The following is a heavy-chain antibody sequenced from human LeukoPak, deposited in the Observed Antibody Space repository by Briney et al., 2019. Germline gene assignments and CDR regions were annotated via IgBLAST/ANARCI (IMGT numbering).Heavy chain of an antibody. CDR3: VRLDGNSAPPDY. Sequence: GESLKISCEASGYIFTTYWSGWVRQMPGKGLVWMGIIYPGDSDTRYSPSFQGQVTISADKSISTAYLQWSSLKASDAAMYYCVRLDGNSAPPDYWGQGTLVTVSS. CDR1: GYIFTTYW. V-gene: IGHV5-51*01. D-gene: IGHD4-23*01. J-gene: IGHJ4*02. CDR2: IYPGDSDT.